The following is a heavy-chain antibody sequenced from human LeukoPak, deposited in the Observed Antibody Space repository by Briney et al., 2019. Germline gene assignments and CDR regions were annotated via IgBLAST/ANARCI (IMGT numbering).Heavy chain of an antibody. CDR3: ARVSSGLYDAFDI. V-gene: IGHV4-30-4*08. Sequence: SETLSLTCTVSGGSISSGDYYWSWIRQPPGKGLEWIGYIYYSGSTYYNPSLKSRVTISVDTSKNQFSLKLSSVTAADTAVYYCARVSSGLYDAFDIWGQGSMVAVSS. J-gene: IGHJ3*02. CDR1: GGSISSGDYY. D-gene: IGHD6-19*01. CDR2: IYYSGST.